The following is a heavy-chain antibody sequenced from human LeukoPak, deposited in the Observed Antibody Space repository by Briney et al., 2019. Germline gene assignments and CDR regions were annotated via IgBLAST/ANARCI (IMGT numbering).Heavy chain of an antibody. CDR3: AKDGGLWVSAHWGDS. V-gene: IGHV3-23*01. CDR1: GFTFSSYT. CDR2: ITTSDGNT. Sequence: GGSLRLSCAVSGFTFSSYTMSWVRQAPGKGLEWVSTITTSDGNTYYADSVKGRFTVSRDNSKNTLFLQMNSLRAEDTAVYYCAKDGGLWVSAHWGDSWGRGTLVTVSS. J-gene: IGHJ4*02. D-gene: IGHD7-27*01.